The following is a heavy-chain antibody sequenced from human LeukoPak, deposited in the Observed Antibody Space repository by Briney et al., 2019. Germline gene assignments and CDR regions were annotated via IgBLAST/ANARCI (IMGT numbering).Heavy chain of an antibody. J-gene: IGHJ3*02. CDR2: IKEDGSEK. Sequence: GGSLRLSCASSGFGFSTSWMTWVRQAPGKGLEWVANIKEDGSEKYYVDSVKGRFTISRDNAKNSLYLQMNSRRVEDAAVYYCARDAVSPPVFDIWGQGTMVTVSS. CDR1: GFGFSTSW. V-gene: IGHV3-7*04. CDR3: ARDAVSPPVFDI.